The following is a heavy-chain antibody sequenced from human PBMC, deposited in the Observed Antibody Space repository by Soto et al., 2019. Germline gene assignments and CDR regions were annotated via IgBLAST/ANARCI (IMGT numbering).Heavy chain of an antibody. CDR2: TYYRSKWYN. CDR1: GDGVSSNSAA. Sequence: SQTLSLTCXLSGDGVSSNSAAWNWIRQSPSRGLEWLGRTYYRSKWYNDYAASVKSRITLNPDTSKNQFSLQLNSVTPEDTAVYYCARVEGVAGDPFDCWGQGTLVTVSS. V-gene: IGHV6-1*01. J-gene: IGHJ4*02. D-gene: IGHD6-19*01. CDR3: ARVEGVAGDPFDC.